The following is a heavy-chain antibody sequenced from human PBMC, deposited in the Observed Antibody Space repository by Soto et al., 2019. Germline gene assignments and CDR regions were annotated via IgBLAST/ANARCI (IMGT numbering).Heavy chain of an antibody. J-gene: IGHJ4*02. D-gene: IGHD5-12*01. CDR2: ISYDGSNK. CDR1: GFTFSSYG. V-gene: IGHV3-30*18. Sequence: GESLKISCAASGFTFSSYGMHWVRQAPGKGLEWVAVISYDGSNKYYADSVKGRFTISRDNSKNTLYLQMNSLRAEDTAVYYCAKDHPRVDGYNSGFDYWGQGTLVTVSS. CDR3: AKDHPRVDGYNSGFDY.